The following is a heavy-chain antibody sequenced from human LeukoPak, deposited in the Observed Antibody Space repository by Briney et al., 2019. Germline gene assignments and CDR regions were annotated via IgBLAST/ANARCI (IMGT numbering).Heavy chain of an antibody. CDR3: ARSPTVSVGYCSSVTCQADY. Sequence: GASVKVSCKASGYTFTDFYMHWVRQAPGQGLEWMGIINPSGGSTSYAQKFQGRVTMTRDTSTSTVYMELSSLRSEDTAVYYCARSPTVSVGYCSSVTCQADYWGQGTLVTVSS. CDR2: INPSGGST. V-gene: IGHV1-46*01. D-gene: IGHD2-2*01. J-gene: IGHJ4*02. CDR1: GYTFTDFY.